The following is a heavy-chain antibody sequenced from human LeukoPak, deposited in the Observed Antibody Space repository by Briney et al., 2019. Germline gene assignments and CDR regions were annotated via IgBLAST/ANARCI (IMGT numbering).Heavy chain of an antibody. CDR3: ARDPLFGDYGVGVLGYLDY. CDR1: GYSISSGYY. CDR2: IYHSGST. V-gene: IGHV4-38-2*02. J-gene: IGHJ4*02. D-gene: IGHD4-17*01. Sequence: SETLSLTCAVSGYSISSGYYWGWIRRPPGKGLEWIGIIYHSGSTFYNPSLKNRVTISVDTSKNQFSLRLTSVTAADTAVYYCARDPLFGDYGVGVLGYLDYWGQGTLVTVSS.